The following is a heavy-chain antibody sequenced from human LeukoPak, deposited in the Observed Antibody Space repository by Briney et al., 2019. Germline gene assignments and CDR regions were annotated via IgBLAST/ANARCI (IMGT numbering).Heavy chain of an antibody. Sequence: GGSLRLSCAASGFTFSSHAMSWVRQAPGKGLEWVSAISGGGGSTYYADSVKGRFTISRDNSKNTLYLQMNSLRAEDTAVYYCAKALWFGELFIDYWGQGTLVTVSS. V-gene: IGHV3-23*01. CDR1: GFTFSSHA. J-gene: IGHJ4*02. CDR2: ISGGGGST. D-gene: IGHD3-10*01. CDR3: AKALWFGELFIDY.